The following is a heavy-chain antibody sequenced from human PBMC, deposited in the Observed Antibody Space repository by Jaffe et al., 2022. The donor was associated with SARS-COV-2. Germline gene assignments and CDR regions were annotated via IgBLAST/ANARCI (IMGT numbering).Heavy chain of an antibody. Sequence: QVQLQQWGAGLLKPSETLSLTCAVYGGSFSGYYWSWIRQPPGKGLEWIGEINHSGSTNYNPSLKSRVTISVDTSKNQFSLKLSSVTAADTAVYYCARGLLSSPPYFDYWGQGTLVTVSS. CDR1: GGSFSGYY. V-gene: IGHV4-34*01. D-gene: IGHD6-13*01. CDR2: INHSGST. CDR3: ARGLLSSPPYFDY. J-gene: IGHJ4*02.